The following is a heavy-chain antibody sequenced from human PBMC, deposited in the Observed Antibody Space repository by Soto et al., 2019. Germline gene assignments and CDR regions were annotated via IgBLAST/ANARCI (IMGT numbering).Heavy chain of an antibody. J-gene: IGHJ5*02. D-gene: IGHD6-13*01. CDR3: ARATGHRVSSSWSPRREYWFDP. CDR2: IYYSGST. CDR1: GGSISSGGYS. Sequence: PSETLSLTCAVSGGSISSGGYSWSWIRQPPGKGLEWIGDIYYSGSTNYNPSLKSRVTISVDTSKNQFSLKLSSVTAADTAVYYCARATGHRVSSSWSPRREYWFDPWGQGTLVTVSS. V-gene: IGHV4-61*08.